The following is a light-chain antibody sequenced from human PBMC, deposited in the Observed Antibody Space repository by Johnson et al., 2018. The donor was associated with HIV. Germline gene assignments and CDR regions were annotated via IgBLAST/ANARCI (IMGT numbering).Light chain of an antibody. Sequence: QSALTQPPSVSAAPGQTVNISCSGNVSNIESYFVSWYQQLPGAAPTLLIYEDNKRPSGIPDRFSGSKSAPSATLAIPGLQPGDEADYYCGTWESSLSAGYVFGAGTKVTVL. J-gene: IGLJ1*01. CDR1: VSNIESYF. CDR2: EDN. CDR3: GTWESSLSAGYV. V-gene: IGLV1-51*02.